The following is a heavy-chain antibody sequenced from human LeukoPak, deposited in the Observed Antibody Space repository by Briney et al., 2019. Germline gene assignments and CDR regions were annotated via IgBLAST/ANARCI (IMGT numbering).Heavy chain of an antibody. V-gene: IGHV3-53*01. D-gene: IGHD6-13*01. CDR3: ARSRSIAAAEY. CDR1: GFTVSSNY. J-gene: IGHJ4*02. CDR2: IYSGGST. Sequence: GGSLRLSCAASGFTVSSNYMSWVRQAPGKGLEWVSVIYSGGSTYYADSVKGRFTISRDNSKNTLYLQMNSLRAEDTAVYYCARSRSIAAAEYWGQGTLVTVSS.